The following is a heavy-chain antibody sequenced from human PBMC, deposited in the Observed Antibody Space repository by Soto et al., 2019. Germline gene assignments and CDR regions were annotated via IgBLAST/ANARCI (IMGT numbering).Heavy chain of an antibody. J-gene: IGHJ6*02. CDR1: GYSFTSYW. CDR3: ASTIAAAGHYYYYGMDV. CDR2: IYPGDSDT. V-gene: IGHV5-51*01. Sequence: PGGSLRLSCKGSGYSFTSYWIGWVRQMPGKGLEWMGIIYPGDSDTRYSPSFQGQVTISADKSISTAYLQWSSLKASDTAMYYCASTIAAAGHYYYYGMDVWGQGTTVTVSS. D-gene: IGHD6-13*01.